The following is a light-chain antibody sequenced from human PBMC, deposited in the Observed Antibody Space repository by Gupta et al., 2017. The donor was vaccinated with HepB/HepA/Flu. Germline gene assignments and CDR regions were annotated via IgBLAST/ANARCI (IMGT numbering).Light chain of an antibody. Sequence: EIVLTQSPATLSVSPGERATLSCRASQSVSNFLAWYQQKPGQAPRLLIYDASNRHTGIPARFSGSGSGTDFTLTISSLEPEDFVVYYCQQSSDWPITFGQGTRLEIK. CDR1: QSVSNF. J-gene: IGKJ5*01. CDR3: QQSSDWPIT. CDR2: DAS. V-gene: IGKV3-11*01.